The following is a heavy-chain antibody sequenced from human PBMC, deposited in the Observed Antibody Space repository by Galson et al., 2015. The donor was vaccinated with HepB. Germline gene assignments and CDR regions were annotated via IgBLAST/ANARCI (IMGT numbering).Heavy chain of an antibody. D-gene: IGHD1-20*01. Sequence: SLRLSCAASGFPVSGNYMNWVRQTPEKGLEWVSDIYDNGNTYYADSVKGRFTISRDNSRNTLSLQMNSLRAEDMAVYYCTREINWAFHIWGQGTTVTVSS. CDR1: GFPVSGNY. CDR2: IYDNGNT. V-gene: IGHV3-66*01. CDR3: TREINWAFHI. J-gene: IGHJ3*02.